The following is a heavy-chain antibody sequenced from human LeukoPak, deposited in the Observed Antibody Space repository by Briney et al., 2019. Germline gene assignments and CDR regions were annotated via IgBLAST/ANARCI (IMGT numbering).Heavy chain of an antibody. V-gene: IGHV1-69*06. CDR2: IIPIFGTT. D-gene: IGHD2-15*01. CDR3: ARDWVGYCSGGSCYSTTEFDY. J-gene: IGHJ4*02. CDR1: GGTFSSYA. Sequence: GASVKLSCKASGGTFSSYAISWVRQAPGQGLEWMGGIIPIFGTTNYAQTFQGRVTITADKSTSTAYMELSSLRSEDTAVYYCARDWVGYCSGGSCYSTTEFDYWGQGTLVTVSS.